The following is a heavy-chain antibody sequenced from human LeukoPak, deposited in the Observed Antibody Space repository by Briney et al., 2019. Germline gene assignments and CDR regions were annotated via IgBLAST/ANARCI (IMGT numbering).Heavy chain of an antibody. V-gene: IGHV3-48*01. Sequence: GGSLRLSCAASGFTFSSYSMNWVRQAPGKGLEWVSCISSSSSTIYYADSVKGRFTIPRDNAKNSLYLQMNSLRAEDTAVYYCARPFYGSGKHWGQGTLVTVSS. CDR2: ISSSSSTI. CDR3: ARPFYGSGKH. J-gene: IGHJ4*02. D-gene: IGHD3-10*01. CDR1: GFTFSSYS.